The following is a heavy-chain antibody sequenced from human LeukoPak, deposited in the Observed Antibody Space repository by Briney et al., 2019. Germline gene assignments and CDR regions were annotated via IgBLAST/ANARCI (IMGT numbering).Heavy chain of an antibody. CDR2: MNPNSGNT. D-gene: IGHD1-1*01. V-gene: IGHV1-8*03. Sequence: GASVKVSCKASGYTFTSYDINWVRQATGQGLEWMGWMNPNSGNTGYAQKFQGRVTITGNTSISTAYMELSSLRSEDTAVYYCARSMYNWNDGYFDYWGQGTLVTVSS. CDR1: GYTFTSYD. J-gene: IGHJ4*02. CDR3: ARSMYNWNDGYFDY.